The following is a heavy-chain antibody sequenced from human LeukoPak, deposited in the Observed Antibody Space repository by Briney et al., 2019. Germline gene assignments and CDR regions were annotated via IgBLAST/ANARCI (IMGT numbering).Heavy chain of an antibody. CDR3: RGSYYYSGSLDY. CDR2: IYYSGST. J-gene: IGHJ4*02. Sequence: SETLSLTCTASGFSISSYYWSWIRQPPGQGLEWIGYIYYSGSTSYNPSLKSRVTISVDTSKNQFSLKVSSVTAADTSVYYCRGSYYYSGSLDYWGQGNLVTVSS. CDR1: GFSISSYY. D-gene: IGHD3-10*01. V-gene: IGHV4-59*08.